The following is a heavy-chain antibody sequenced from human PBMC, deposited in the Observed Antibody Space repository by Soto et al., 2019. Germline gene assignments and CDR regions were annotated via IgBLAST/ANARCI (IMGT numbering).Heavy chain of an antibody. J-gene: IGHJ6*02. CDR2: IFWDNNK. CDR1: GFSLSTSGVG. D-gene: IGHD6-19*01. V-gene: IGHV2-5*02. Sequence: SGTKLVNPTEKLTLNCTFSGFSLSTSGVGVGWDRQPPGKALEWLALIFWDNNKTYRPSLKSRLAITKDTSRNQVFLTMTNMDPVDTATYYCAHKGPRTEVGGVYFYFSLHVWG. CDR3: AHKGPRTEVGGVYFYFSLHV.